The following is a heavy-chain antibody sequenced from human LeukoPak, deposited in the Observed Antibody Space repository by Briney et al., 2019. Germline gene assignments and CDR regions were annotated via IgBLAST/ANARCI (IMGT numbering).Heavy chain of an antibody. J-gene: IGHJ6*02. CDR2: LNWNGDVT. Sequence: RTGGSLRLSCAASGFGFDTYNMNWVRLAPGKGLEWVSGLNWNGDVTRYADSVKGRFTISRDNAKNSVYLQMDSLRAEDTAFYYCARGYGAGNYRRPYYGMDVWGQGTTVTVSS. D-gene: IGHD3-10*01. CDR3: ARGYGAGNYRRPYYGMDV. CDR1: GFGFDTYN. V-gene: IGHV3-20*04.